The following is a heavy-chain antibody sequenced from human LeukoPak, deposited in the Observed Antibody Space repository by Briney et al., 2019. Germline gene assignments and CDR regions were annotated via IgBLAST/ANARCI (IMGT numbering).Heavy chain of an antibody. Sequence: PSETLSLTCTVSGGSISTYYWSWIRQHPGKGLEWIGYIYYSGSTYYNPSLKSRVTISVDTSKNQFSLKLSSVTAADTAVYYCARGPVLPYYYYGMDVWGQGTTVTVFS. J-gene: IGHJ6*02. CDR3: ARGPVLPYYYYGMDV. D-gene: IGHD3-10*01. V-gene: IGHV4-59*06. CDR2: IYYSGST. CDR1: GGSISTYY.